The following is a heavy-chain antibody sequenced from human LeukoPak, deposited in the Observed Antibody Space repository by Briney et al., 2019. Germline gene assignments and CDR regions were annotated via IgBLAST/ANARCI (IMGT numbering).Heavy chain of an antibody. Sequence: GGFLRLSCAASGFSFSNYWMHWVRQAPGKGLVWVSRINSDGSSTTYADSVKGRFTISRDNAKNTLYLQMNSLRAEDTAVYYCARDGVEFYNWFDPWGQGTLVTVSS. D-gene: IGHD2-21*01. CDR1: GFSFSNYW. CDR3: ARDGVEFYNWFDP. V-gene: IGHV3-74*01. CDR2: INSDGSST. J-gene: IGHJ5*02.